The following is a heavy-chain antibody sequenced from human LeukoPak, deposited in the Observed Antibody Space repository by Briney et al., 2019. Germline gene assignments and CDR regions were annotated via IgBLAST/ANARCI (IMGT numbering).Heavy chain of an antibody. CDR2: IYPGDSDT. Sequence: GESLKISCKGSGYSFTSYWIGWVRQMRGKGLEWMGIIYPGDSDTRYSPSFQGQVTISADKSISTAYLQWSSLKASDTAMYYCARVYYDSSGYYYNAFDIWGQGTMVTVSS. D-gene: IGHD3-22*01. J-gene: IGHJ3*02. V-gene: IGHV5-51*01. CDR1: GYSFTSYW. CDR3: ARVYYDSSGYYYNAFDI.